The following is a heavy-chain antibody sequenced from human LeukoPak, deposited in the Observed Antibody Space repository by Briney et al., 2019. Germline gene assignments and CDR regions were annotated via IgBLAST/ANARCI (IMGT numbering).Heavy chain of an antibody. CDR1: GXSFTSYW. CDR2: IYPGDSDT. J-gene: IGHJ3*02. D-gene: IGHD2/OR15-2a*01. Sequence: GESLKISCEGSGXSFTSYWSGWVRQMPGKGLEWMGIIYPGDSDTRYSPSFQGQVTISADKSITTAYLQWSSLRASDTAMYYCARPANRGDAFDIWGQGTMVTVSS. V-gene: IGHV5-51*01. CDR3: ARPANRGDAFDI.